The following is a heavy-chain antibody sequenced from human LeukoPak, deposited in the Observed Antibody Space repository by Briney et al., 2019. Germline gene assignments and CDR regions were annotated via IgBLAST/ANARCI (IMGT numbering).Heavy chain of an antibody. Sequence: ASVKVSCKASGYTFTSYDINWVRQATGQGVEWMGWMNPNSGNTGYAQKFQGRVTMTRNTSISTACMELSSLRSEDTAVYYCARATTTWSRQYYMDVWGKGTTVTVSS. V-gene: IGHV1-8*01. CDR3: ARATTTWSRQYYMDV. CDR2: MNPNSGNT. D-gene: IGHD4-17*01. CDR1: GYTFTSYD. J-gene: IGHJ6*03.